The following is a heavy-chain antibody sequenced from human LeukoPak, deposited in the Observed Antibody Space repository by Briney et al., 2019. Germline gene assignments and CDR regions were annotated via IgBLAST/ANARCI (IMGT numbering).Heavy chain of an antibody. CDR2: INPNSGGT. J-gene: IGHJ4*02. D-gene: IGHD3-22*01. Sequence: ASVKVSCKASGYTFTGYYMHWVRQAPGQGLEWMGWINPNSGGTNYAQKFQGRVTMTRDTSISTAYMELSRLRSDDTAVYYCAKDGGESSGYTFDYWGQGTLVTVSS. CDR1: GYTFTGYY. CDR3: AKDGGESSGYTFDY. V-gene: IGHV1-2*02.